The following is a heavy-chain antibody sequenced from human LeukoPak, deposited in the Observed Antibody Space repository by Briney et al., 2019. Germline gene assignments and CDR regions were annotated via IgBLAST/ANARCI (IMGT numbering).Heavy chain of an antibody. V-gene: IGHV4-39*01. CDR1: GGSISSSSYY. CDR2: IYYSGST. Sequence: PSETLSLTCTVSGGSISSSSYYWGWIRQPPGKGLEWIGNIYYSGSTYYNPSLKSRLTISVDTSKNQFSLKVSSVTAADTAVYYCASGGYEPDYYHYYGMDVWGQGTTVTVSS. J-gene: IGHJ6*02. D-gene: IGHD3-16*01. CDR3: ASGGYEPDYYHYYGMDV.